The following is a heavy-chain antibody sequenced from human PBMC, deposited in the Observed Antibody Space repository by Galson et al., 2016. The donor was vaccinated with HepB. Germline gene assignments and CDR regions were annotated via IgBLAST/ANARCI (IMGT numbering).Heavy chain of an antibody. Sequence: QSGAEVKEPGESLEISCRGSGYDFTKYWIVWVRQMPGKRLEWMGIIYPGDSDTRYSPSFQGQVTISADKSISTAYLRWSSLKASDSAMYYCARLGSPAGLAGFIDYWGQGTLVTVSS. CDR2: IYPGDSDT. CDR3: ARLGSPAGLAGFIDY. CDR1: GYDFTKYW. J-gene: IGHJ4*02. V-gene: IGHV5-51*01. D-gene: IGHD3/OR15-3a*01.